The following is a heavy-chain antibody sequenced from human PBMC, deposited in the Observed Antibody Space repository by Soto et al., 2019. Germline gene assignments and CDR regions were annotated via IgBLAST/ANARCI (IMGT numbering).Heavy chain of an antibody. CDR3: ARGGFYDSSGARNYYYYGMNV. V-gene: IGHV1-18*01. Sequence: QVQLVQSGAEVKKPGASVKVSCKASGYTFTSYGINWVRQAPGQGREWLGGISAYDVYTNYAQILKGRVSMTTDTSMKTAYMELSSLRSDDTAMYYCARGGFYDSSGARNYYYYGMNVWGQGTTVTVSS. D-gene: IGHD3-22*01. CDR1: GYTFTSYG. CDR2: ISAYDVYT. J-gene: IGHJ6*02.